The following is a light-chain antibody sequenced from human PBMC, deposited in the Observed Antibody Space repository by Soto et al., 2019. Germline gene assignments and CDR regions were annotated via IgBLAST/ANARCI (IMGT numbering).Light chain of an antibody. J-gene: IGLJ1*01. CDR3: SSYTSSSTYV. Sequence: QSVLTQPASVSGSPGQSITISCSGTSSDVGGYNYVFWHQHHPGKAPKLMIYDVSNRPSGVSNRFSGSKSGNTASLTISGLQAEDEADYYCSSYTSSSTYVFGTGTKVTV. CDR1: SSDVGGYNY. CDR2: DVS. V-gene: IGLV2-14*03.